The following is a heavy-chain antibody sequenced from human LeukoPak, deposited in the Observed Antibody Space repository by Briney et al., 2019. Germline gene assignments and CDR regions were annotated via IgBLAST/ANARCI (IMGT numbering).Heavy chain of an antibody. V-gene: IGHV3-33*05. CDR1: GFVFSRYG. J-gene: IGHJ4*02. Sequence: GRSLRLSCEASGFVFSRYGMHWVRQAPGKGLEWVAVISHDGSIEFYGDSVKGRFAITRDNSKNTLFLQMNSLRAEDTAVYFCARGGRSSELVWGQGTRVTVSS. CDR3: ARGGRSSELV. CDR2: ISHDGSIE. D-gene: IGHD6-6*01.